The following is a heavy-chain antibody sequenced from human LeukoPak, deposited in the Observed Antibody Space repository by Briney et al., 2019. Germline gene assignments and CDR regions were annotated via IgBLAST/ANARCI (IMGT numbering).Heavy chain of an antibody. CDR1: GFDFEDYA. V-gene: IGHV3-9*01. J-gene: IGHJ4*02. CDR3: ARDQESSGWGY. D-gene: IGHD1-26*01. Sequence: GRSLRLSCAASGFDFEDYAIHWVRHVPGKGLEWVSGISWNSGAKAYADSVRDRFTISRDNAKNSLYLQMNSLRGEDTALYYCARDQESSGWGYWGQGTLVTVSS. CDR2: ISWNSGAK.